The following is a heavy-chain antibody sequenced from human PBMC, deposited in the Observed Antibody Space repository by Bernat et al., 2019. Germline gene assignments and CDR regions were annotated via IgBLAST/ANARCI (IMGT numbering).Heavy chain of an antibody. CDR1: GYTFTSYG. D-gene: IGHD1-26*01. CDR3: ARNYSGGYGGEDDAFDT. J-gene: IGHJ3*02. V-gene: IGHV1-18*01. Sequence: QVQLVQSGAEVKKPGASVKVSCKASGYTFTSYGISWVRQAPGQGLEWMGLISAYNGNTNYAQKLQGRATRPTDKSTSTAYMELRSLRSDEPAGYYWARNYSGGYGGEDDAFDTWGQGKMAPVPA. CDR2: ISAYNGNT.